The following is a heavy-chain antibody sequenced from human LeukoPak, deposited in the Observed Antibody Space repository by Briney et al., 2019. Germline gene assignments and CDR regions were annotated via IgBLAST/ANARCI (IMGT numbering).Heavy chain of an antibody. CDR3: ARDCSGGSCYHGTFDY. J-gene: IGHJ4*02. V-gene: IGHV1-18*01. D-gene: IGHD2-15*01. Sequence: SVNVSCTPSSYTFTIDGISWVRPAPGQGLEWVGWISAYNGNTNYAQKPQGRVTMTTATSTSTGYMELRSLRSDDTAVYYCARDCSGGSCYHGTFDYWGQGTLVTVCS. CDR1: SYTFTIDG. CDR2: ISAYNGNT.